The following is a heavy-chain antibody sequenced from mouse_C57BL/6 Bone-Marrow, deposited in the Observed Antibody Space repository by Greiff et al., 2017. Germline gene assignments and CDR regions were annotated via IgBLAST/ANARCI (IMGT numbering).Heavy chain of an antibody. J-gene: IGHJ4*01. CDR2: IDPEDGDT. CDR1: GFNIKDYY. D-gene: IGHD1-1*02. CDR3: SLWVRWCYYAMDY. V-gene: IGHV14-1*01. Sequence: EVKLMESGAELVRPGASVKLSCTASGFNIKDYYMHWVKQRPEQGLEWIGRIDPEDGDTEYAPKFQGKATMTADTSSNTAYLQLRSLTSEDTAVYYCSLWVRWCYYAMDYWGQGTTVTVSS.